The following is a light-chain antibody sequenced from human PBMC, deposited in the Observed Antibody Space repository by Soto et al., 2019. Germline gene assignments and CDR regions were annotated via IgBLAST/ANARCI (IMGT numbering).Light chain of an antibody. J-gene: IGKJ3*01. CDR1: QGISNY. CDR3: QKYNGGPGDFT. Sequence: DIQMTQSPSSLSASVGDRVTITCRASQGISNYLAWYQQKPGKVPKLLIYAASILQSGVPSRFSGSGSGTHFTLTIGSLQPEDVATYYCQKYNGGPGDFTFGPGTKVDIK. CDR2: AAS. V-gene: IGKV1-27*01.